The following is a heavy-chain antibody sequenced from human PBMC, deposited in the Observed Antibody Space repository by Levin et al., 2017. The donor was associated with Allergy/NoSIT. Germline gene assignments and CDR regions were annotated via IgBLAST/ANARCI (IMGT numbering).Heavy chain of an antibody. Sequence: PGGSLRLSCAASGFTFSTSWMNWVRQTPGKGLEWVANIKEDGSLKYYVDSVKGRFTISRDSAKISLYLQMNSLRVEDTAVYYCARGHSGFANWGQGTLVTVS. J-gene: IGHJ4*02. CDR1: GFTFSTSW. CDR3: ARGHSGFAN. CDR2: IKEDGSLK. D-gene: IGHD5-12*01. V-gene: IGHV3-7*01.